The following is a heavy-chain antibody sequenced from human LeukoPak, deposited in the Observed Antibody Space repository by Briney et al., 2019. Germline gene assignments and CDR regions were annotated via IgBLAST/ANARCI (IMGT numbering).Heavy chain of an antibody. CDR3: ARSPPYYDFWSGYHPAYYYMDV. Sequence: NTGGSLRLSCAASGFTFSSYSMNWVRQASGKGLEWVSSISSSSSYIYYADSVKGRFTISRDNSKNTLYLQMNSLRAEDTAVYYCARSPPYYDFWSGYHPAYYYMDVWGKGTTVTVSS. CDR2: ISSSSSYI. CDR1: GFTFSSYS. J-gene: IGHJ6*03. V-gene: IGHV3-21*01. D-gene: IGHD3-3*01.